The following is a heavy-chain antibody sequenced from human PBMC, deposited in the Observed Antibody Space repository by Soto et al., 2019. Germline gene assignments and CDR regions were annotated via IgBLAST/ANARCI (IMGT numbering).Heavy chain of an antibody. V-gene: IGHV4-30-4*01. CDR1: GGSISSGDYY. D-gene: IGHD3-10*01. CDR2: IYYSGST. Sequence: PSETLSLTCTVSGGSISSGDYYWSWIRQPPGKGLEWIGYIYYSGSTYYNPSLKSRVTISVDTSKNQFSLKLSSVTAADTAVYYCARVSRVYYGSGSYYNYLDYWGQGTLVTVSS. CDR3: ARVSRVYYGSGSYYNYLDY. J-gene: IGHJ4*02.